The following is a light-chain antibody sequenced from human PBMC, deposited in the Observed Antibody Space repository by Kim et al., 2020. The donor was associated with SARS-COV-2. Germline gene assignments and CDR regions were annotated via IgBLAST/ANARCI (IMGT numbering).Light chain of an antibody. V-gene: IGKV1-39*01. CDR1: QSISSY. Sequence: DIQMTQSPSSLSASVGDRVTITCRASQSISSYLNWYQQKPGKAPKLLIYAASSLQSGVPSRFSGSGSVTDFTLTISSLQPEDSATYYCQQSYKIPYTFGQGTKLEI. J-gene: IGKJ2*01. CDR3: QQSYKIPYT. CDR2: AAS.